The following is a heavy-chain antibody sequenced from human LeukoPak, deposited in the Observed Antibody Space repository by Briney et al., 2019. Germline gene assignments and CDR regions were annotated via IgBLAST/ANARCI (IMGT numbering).Heavy chain of an antibody. CDR1: GGSFSGYY. Sequence: SETLSLTGAVYGGSFSGYYWRWIRQPPGKGLEWRGEINHSGSTNYNPSLKRRVTISVDTSKNQFSLKRSSVTAADTAVYYCGRSMSWYYDILTGYFVYWGQGTLVTVSS. J-gene: IGHJ4*02. CDR3: GRSMSWYYDILTGYFVY. D-gene: IGHD3-9*01. V-gene: IGHV4-34*01. CDR2: INHSGST.